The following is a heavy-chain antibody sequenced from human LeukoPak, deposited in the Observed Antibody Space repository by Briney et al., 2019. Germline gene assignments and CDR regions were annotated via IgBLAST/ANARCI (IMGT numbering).Heavy chain of an antibody. CDR3: ARDLYRIVVVPHYFDY. Sequence: GGSLRLSCAASGFTFTAYAMSWFRQAPGKGLEWVANIKKDGSERYYVDSVKGRFTISRDNAKNSLYLQMNSLRAEDTAVYYCARDLYRIVVVPHYFDYWGQGTLVTVSS. J-gene: IGHJ4*02. V-gene: IGHV3-7*01. CDR1: GFTFTAYA. D-gene: IGHD3-22*01. CDR2: IKKDGSER.